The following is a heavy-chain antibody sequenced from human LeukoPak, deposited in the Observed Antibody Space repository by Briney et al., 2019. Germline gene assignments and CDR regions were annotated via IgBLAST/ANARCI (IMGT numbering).Heavy chain of an antibody. Sequence: GGSLKLSCAASGFSFSDSASHWVRQASGKGPKWLGRIRTKKNTYATAYAASVKGRFTISRDDSKNTVYLQMSSLKTDDTAVYYCTRKNNVDFSEYWFEFDHWGLGTLVTVSS. V-gene: IGHV3-73*01. CDR3: TRKNNVDFSEYWFEFDH. J-gene: IGHJ4*02. CDR1: GFSFSDSA. D-gene: IGHD2/OR15-2a*01. CDR2: IRTKKNTYAT.